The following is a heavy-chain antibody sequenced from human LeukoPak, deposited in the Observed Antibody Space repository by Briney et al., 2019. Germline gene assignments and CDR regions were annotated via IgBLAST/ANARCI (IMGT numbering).Heavy chain of an antibody. Sequence: GGSLRLSCAASGFTFSSYSMSWVRQAPGKGLEWVSVIYSGGSTYYADSVKGRFTISRDNSKNTLYLQMNSLRAEGTAVYYCARDRGSLTWGQGTLVTVSS. CDR1: GFTFSSYS. D-gene: IGHD1-26*01. J-gene: IGHJ5*02. V-gene: IGHV3-53*01. CDR3: ARDRGSLT. CDR2: IYSGGST.